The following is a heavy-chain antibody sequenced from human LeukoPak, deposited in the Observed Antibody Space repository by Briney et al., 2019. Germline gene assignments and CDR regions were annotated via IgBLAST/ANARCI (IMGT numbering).Heavy chain of an antibody. V-gene: IGHV4-4*07. CDR1: GGSISSYY. J-gene: IGHJ6*03. D-gene: IGHD2-2*01. CDR3: ARHARAERYQLASYYYYMDV. CDR2: IYTSGST. Sequence: SETLSLTCTVSGGSISSYYWSWIRQPAGKGLEWIGRIYTSGSTNYNPSLKTRVTISVDTSKNQFSLKLSSVTAADTAVYYCARHARAERYQLASYYYYMDVWGKGTTVTVSS.